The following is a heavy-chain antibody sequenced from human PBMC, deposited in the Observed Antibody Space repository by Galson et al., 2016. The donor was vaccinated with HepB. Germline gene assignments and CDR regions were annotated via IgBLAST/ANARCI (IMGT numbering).Heavy chain of an antibody. CDR2: IYHNGLT. CDR3: ATMYGSGGFYGFDY. Sequence: VRQSPGQGLEWIGQIYHNGLTNYNPSLESRLTISVDKSKKHFSLRLSSVTAADSAVYYCATMYGSGGFYGFDYWGQGTLVTVSS. J-gene: IGHJ4*02. D-gene: IGHD2-15*01. V-gene: IGHV4-4*02.